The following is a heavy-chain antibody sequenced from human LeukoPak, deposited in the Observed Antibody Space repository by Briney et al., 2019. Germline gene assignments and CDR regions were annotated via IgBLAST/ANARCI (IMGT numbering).Heavy chain of an antibody. J-gene: IGHJ4*02. CDR3: ARGNIAAAGRYYFDY. D-gene: IGHD6-13*01. CDR1: GDTLTELS. CDR2: FDPEEGET. Sequence: ASVKVSCKVSGDTLTELSIDWVRQAPGKGLEWMGGFDPEEGETIYAQKFQGRVTMTEDTSTDTVYMELSSLRSEDTAVYYCARGNIAAAGRYYFDYWGQGTLVTVSS. V-gene: IGHV1-24*01.